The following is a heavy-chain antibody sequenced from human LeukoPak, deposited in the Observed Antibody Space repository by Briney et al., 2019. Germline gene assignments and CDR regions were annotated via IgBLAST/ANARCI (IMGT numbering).Heavy chain of an antibody. V-gene: IGHV3-53*01. J-gene: IGHJ6*03. CDR1: GFTVSSNY. D-gene: IGHD6-13*01. CDR3: ARDRSSRGPRYYYYYYMDV. Sequence: GGSLRLSCTVSGFTVSSNYMSWVRQAPGKGLEWVSVIYSGGSTYYADSVKGRFTISRDNSKNTLYLQMNSLRAEDTAVYYCARDRSSRGPRYYYYYYMDVWGKGTTVTISS. CDR2: IYSGGST.